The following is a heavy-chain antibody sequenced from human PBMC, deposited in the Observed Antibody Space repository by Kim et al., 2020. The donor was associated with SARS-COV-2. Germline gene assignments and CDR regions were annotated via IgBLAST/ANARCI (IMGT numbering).Heavy chain of an antibody. CDR3: ARGSSSWTTYYYYYYGMDV. Sequence: SRVTISVDTSKNQFSLKLSSVTAADTAVYYCARGSSSWTTYYYYYYGMDVWGQGTTVTVSS. J-gene: IGHJ6*02. V-gene: IGHV4-39*01. D-gene: IGHD6-13*01.